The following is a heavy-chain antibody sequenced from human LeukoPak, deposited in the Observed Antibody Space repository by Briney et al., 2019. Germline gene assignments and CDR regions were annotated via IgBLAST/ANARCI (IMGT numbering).Heavy chain of an antibody. CDR3: ARGGEQWLVYGFDY. D-gene: IGHD6-19*01. Sequence: PSETLSLTCTVSGGSISSYYWSWIRQPPGKRLEWIGYIYYSGSTNYNPSLKSRVTISVDTSKNQFSLKLSSVTAADTAVYYCARGGEQWLVYGFDYWGQGTLVTVSS. CDR2: IYYSGST. CDR1: GGSISSYY. J-gene: IGHJ4*02. V-gene: IGHV4-59*01.